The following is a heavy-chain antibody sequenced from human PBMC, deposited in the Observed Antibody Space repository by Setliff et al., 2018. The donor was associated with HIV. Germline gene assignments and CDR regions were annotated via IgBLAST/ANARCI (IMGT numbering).Heavy chain of an antibody. V-gene: IGHV1-18*01. Sequence: ASVKVSCKASGDTFTTYGISWVRQAPGHGLEWMGWISPNFGHTNYAQNFLGRVTMTIDTSTSRAYMELRSLRSDNKAMYFCARLGSGWSDSYYYAMDIWGQGTTVTVSS. D-gene: IGHD6-19*01. CDR1: GDTFTTYG. CDR2: ISPNFGHT. J-gene: IGHJ6*02. CDR3: ARLGSGWSDSYYYAMDI.